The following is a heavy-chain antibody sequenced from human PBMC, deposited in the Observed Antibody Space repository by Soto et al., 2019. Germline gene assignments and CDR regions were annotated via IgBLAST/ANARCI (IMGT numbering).Heavy chain of an antibody. CDR2: IIPIFGTA. V-gene: IGHV1-69*06. CDR1: GGTFSSYA. D-gene: IGHD5-18*01. CDR3: ARGAVEMVTINGMDV. Sequence: SVKVSCKASGGTFSSYAISWVRQAPGQGLEWMGGIIPIFGTANYAQKFQGRVTITADKSTSTAYMELSSLRSEDTAVYYCARGAVEMVTINGMDVWGQGTTVTVSS. J-gene: IGHJ6*02.